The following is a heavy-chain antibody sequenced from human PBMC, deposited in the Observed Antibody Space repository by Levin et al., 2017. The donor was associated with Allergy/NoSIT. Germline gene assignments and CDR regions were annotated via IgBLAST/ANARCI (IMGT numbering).Heavy chain of an antibody. CDR1: GGSISSYY. CDR2: IYTSGST. D-gene: IGHD3-22*01. CDR3: ARERYYYDSRCYHS. J-gene: IGHJ4*02. Sequence: SQTLSLTCTVSGGSISSYYWSWIRQPAGKGLEWIGRIYTSGSTNYNPSLKSRVTMSVDTSKNQFSLTLSSVTAADTAVYYCARERYYYDSRCYHSWGQGTLVTVSS. V-gene: IGHV4-4*07.